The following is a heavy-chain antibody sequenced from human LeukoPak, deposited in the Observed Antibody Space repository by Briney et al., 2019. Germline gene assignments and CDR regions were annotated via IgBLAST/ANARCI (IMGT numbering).Heavy chain of an antibody. CDR2: IHRDGSST. D-gene: IGHD5-18*01. Sequence: GGSLRLSCAASGFTFSDYWMHWVRQAPGKGLGWVSRIHRDGSSTTYADSVKGRFIISRDNAKNTLYLQMNSLRAEDTAMYYCARGTEGYTYGEFDCWGQGTLVTVSS. J-gene: IGHJ5*01. V-gene: IGHV3-74*01. CDR3: ARGTEGYTYGEFDC. CDR1: GFTFSDYW.